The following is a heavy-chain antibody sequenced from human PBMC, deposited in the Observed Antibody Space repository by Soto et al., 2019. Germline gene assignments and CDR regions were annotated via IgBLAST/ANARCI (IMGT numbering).Heavy chain of an antibody. CDR2: LNSDGTSA. CDR1: GFTFSSYW. D-gene: IGHD6-13*01. CDR3: VRGSWQKSYRDV. V-gene: IGHV3-74*01. J-gene: IGHJ6*03. Sequence: EVQLVESGGGLVQPGGSLRLSCAASGFTFSSYWMHWVRQAPGKGLVWVSRLNSDGTSANYADSVKGRFTTSRDNAQNTVYQQMSSLRAEDTAVYYCVRGSWQKSYRDVWGKGAAVTFSS.